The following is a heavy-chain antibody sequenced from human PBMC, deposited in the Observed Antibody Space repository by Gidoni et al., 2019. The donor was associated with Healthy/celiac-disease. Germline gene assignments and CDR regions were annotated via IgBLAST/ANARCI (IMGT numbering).Heavy chain of an antibody. V-gene: IGHV3-33*01. Sequence: VQLVESGGGVVQPGRSLRPSCPGTRFPSSSYGMHWVRQAPAKGLEWVAVIWYDGSNKYYADSVKGRFTISRDNSKNTLYLQMNSLRAEDTAVYYCARDLVPVRAGYGMDVWGQGTTVTVSS. CDR1: RFPSSSYG. D-gene: IGHD2-21*01. CDR2: IWYDGSNK. CDR3: ARDLVPVRAGYGMDV. J-gene: IGHJ6*02.